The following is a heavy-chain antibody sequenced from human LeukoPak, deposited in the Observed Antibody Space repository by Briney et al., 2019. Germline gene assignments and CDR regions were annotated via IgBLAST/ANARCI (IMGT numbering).Heavy chain of an antibody. CDR1: GASISSDDYY. D-gene: IGHD3-3*01. J-gene: IGHJ5*02. V-gene: IGHV4-30-4*01. CDR3: ARDTDFWSGSYGWGGNWFDP. Sequence: SETLSLTCTVSGASISSDDYYWSWIRQPPGKGLEWIGYIYFNVTTSYNPSLNGRVTISVDTSKNQFSLKLSSVTAADTAVYYCARDTDFWSGSYGWGGNWFDPWGQGTLVTVSS. CDR2: IYFNVTT.